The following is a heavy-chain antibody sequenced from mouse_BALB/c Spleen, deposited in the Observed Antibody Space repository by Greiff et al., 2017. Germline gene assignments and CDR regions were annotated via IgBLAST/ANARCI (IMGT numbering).Heavy chain of an antibody. CDR2: IWAGGST. Sequence: QVQLKESGPGLVAPSQSLSITCTVSGFSLTSYGVHWVRQPPGKGLEWLGVIWAGGSTNYNSALMSRLSISKDNSKSQVFLKMNSLQTDDTAMYYCARRDYRYDGASAYWGQGTLVTVSA. D-gene: IGHD2-14*01. J-gene: IGHJ3*01. CDR3: ARRDYRYDGASAY. CDR1: GFSLTSYG. V-gene: IGHV2-9*02.